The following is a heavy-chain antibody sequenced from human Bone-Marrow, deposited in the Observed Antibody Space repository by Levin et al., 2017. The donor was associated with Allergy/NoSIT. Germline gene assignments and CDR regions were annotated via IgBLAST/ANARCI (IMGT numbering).Heavy chain of an antibody. CDR2: INTDNGNT. D-gene: IGHD6-13*01. Sequence: ASVKVSCKASGYKFLSYGISWVRQAPGQGLEWMGWINTDNGNTNYAEKFQGRVTMTTDTVTSTSYMAMRSLTSDDTAVYYFARDFTGEYSGRWHYFDYWGQGSLVSVSS. J-gene: IGHJ4*02. CDR3: ARDFTGEYSGRWHYFDY. V-gene: IGHV1-18*01. CDR1: GYKFLSYG.